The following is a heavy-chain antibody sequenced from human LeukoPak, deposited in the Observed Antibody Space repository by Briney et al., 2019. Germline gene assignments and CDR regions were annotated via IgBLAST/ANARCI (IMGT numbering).Heavy chain of an antibody. V-gene: IGHV1-69*05. Sequence: GAAVKVSCKAAGGTFSSYAYRWVRQAPAQGLEWMGRIYPIISTANYAQNFQGRVTITTDESTSTAYMELSSLRSEDTAVYYCARSRSSGWYLWDYWGKGTLVTVSS. CDR3: ARSRSSGWYLWDY. D-gene: IGHD6-19*01. CDR1: GGTFSSYA. CDR2: IYPIISTA. J-gene: IGHJ4*02.